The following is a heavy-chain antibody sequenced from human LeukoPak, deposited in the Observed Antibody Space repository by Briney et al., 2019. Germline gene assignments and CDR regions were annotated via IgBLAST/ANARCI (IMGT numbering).Heavy chain of an antibody. J-gene: IGHJ4*02. CDR1: GFRFSSQW. D-gene: IGHD5-24*01. Sequence: GGSLRLSCAASGFRFSSQWMSWVRQAPGKGLEWVAIVNQGGTGKYYVDSVKGRFTISRDNAKNTLYLQMNSLRAEDTAVYYCASQRWLQSSFDYWGQGTLVTVSS. V-gene: IGHV3-7*01. CDR2: VNQGGTGK. CDR3: ASQRWLQSSFDY.